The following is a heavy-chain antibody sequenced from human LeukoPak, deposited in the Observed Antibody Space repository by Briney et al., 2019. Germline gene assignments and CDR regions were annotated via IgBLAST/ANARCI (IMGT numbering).Heavy chain of an antibody. Sequence: GGSLRLSCAASGFTFSSYGMSWVRQVPGKGLEWVSAISGSGGSTYYADSVKGRFTISRDNSKNTLYLQMNSLRAEDTAVYYCARARATGLEYYFDYWGQGTLVTVSS. CDR1: GFTFSSYG. J-gene: IGHJ4*02. D-gene: IGHD1-26*01. V-gene: IGHV3-23*01. CDR2: ISGSGGST. CDR3: ARARATGLEYYFDY.